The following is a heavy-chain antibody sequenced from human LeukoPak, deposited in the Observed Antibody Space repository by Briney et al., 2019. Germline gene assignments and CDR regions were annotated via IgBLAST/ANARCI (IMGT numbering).Heavy chain of an antibody. V-gene: IGHV3-23*01. CDR3: AKGSAAARPYYFDY. CDR2: ISDSGGST. D-gene: IGHD6-6*01. CDR1: GFTFSSYA. J-gene: IGHJ4*02. Sequence: GGSLRLSCAASGFTFSSYAMSWIRQAPGKGLEWVSAISDSGGSTYYADSVKGRFTISRDNSKDTLYLQMNSLRAEDTAVYYCAKGSAAARPYYFDYWGQETLVTVSS.